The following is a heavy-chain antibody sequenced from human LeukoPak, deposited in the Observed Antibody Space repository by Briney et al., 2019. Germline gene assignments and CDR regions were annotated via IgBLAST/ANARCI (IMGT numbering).Heavy chain of an antibody. D-gene: IGHD5-24*01. CDR1: GYTFTGYY. Sequence: GASVKVSCKASGYTFTGYYMHWVRQAPGQGLEWMGWINPNSGGTNYAQRFQGRVTMTRDTSVSTAYMDLSRLRSDDTAVYYCARDDGYNFWRYYFDYWGQGTLVTVSS. V-gene: IGHV1-2*02. CDR3: ARDDGYNFWRYYFDY. J-gene: IGHJ4*02. CDR2: INPNSGGT.